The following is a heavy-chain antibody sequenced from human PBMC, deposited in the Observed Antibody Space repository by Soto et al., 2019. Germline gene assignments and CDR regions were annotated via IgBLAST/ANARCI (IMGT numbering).Heavy chain of an antibody. D-gene: IGHD2-2*01. CDR1: GFSFNSYS. CDR3: AGDIVVVPAAPYYYGMDV. CDR2: ISSSSSTI. V-gene: IGHV3-48*02. J-gene: IGHJ6*02. Sequence: GGTLRLSCAASGFSFNSYSMNWVRPSPGKGLEWVSYISSSSSTIYYADSVKGRFTISRDNAKNSLYLQMNSLRDEDTAVYYCAGDIVVVPAAPYYYGMDVWGQGTTVTVSS.